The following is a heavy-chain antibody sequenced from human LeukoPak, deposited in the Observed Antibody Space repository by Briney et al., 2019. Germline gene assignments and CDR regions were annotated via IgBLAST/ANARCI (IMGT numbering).Heavy chain of an antibody. D-gene: IGHD1-7*01. CDR1: RGSISSSSYY. V-gene: IGHV4-39*07. CDR2: IYYSGST. Sequence: SETLSLTCTVSRGSISSSSYYWGWIRQPPGKGLEWIGSIYYSGSTYYNASLKSRVIISVDTSKNQFSLKLSSVTAADTAVYYCARDNWNYEVPLDFWGQGTLVTVSS. CDR3: ARDNWNYEVPLDF. J-gene: IGHJ4*02.